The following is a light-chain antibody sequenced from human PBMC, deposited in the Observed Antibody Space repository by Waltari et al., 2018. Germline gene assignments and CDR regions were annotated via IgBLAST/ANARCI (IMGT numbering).Light chain of an antibody. Sequence: QSALTQPASVSGSPGQSITISCTGTSSDVGGFDHVSWYQHHPGKAPKVIIYDVSKRPSGVSNLFSGSKSGNTASLIISGLQADDEADYYCVSYTTISTWVFGGGTKLTVL. J-gene: IGLJ3*02. CDR3: VSYTTISTWV. CDR2: DVS. CDR1: SSDVGGFDH. V-gene: IGLV2-14*03.